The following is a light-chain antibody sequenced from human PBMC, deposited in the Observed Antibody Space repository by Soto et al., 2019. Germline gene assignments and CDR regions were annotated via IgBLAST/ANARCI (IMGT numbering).Light chain of an antibody. CDR2: EGS. V-gene: IGLV2-14*02. CDR3: NSYTNTAARV. Sequence: QSALTQPASVSGSPGQSITISCTGTSSDVGSYNLVSWYQQHPGKAPKLMIYEGSKRPSGVSNRFSGSKSGNTASLTISGIQAEDEADYYCNSYTNTAARVFGTGTKLTVL. J-gene: IGLJ1*01. CDR1: SSDVGSYNL.